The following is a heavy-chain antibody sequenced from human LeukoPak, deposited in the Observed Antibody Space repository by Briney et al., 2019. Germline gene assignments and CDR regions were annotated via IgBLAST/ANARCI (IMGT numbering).Heavy chain of an antibody. CDR2: IYYSGST. V-gene: IGHV4-39*01. CDR1: GGSISSSDYY. J-gene: IGHJ2*01. D-gene: IGHD3-10*01. Sequence: SETLSLTCTVSGGSISSSDYYWGWIRQPPGKGLEWVGSIYYSGSTYYNPSLKSRVTMSLDTSKNQISLKLSSVTAADTAVYYCARGKAGVDTNWYFNLWGRGTLVTVSS. CDR3: ARGKAGVDTNWYFNL.